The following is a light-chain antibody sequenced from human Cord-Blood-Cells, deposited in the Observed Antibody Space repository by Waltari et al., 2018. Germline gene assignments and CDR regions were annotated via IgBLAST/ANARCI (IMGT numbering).Light chain of an antibody. CDR3: SSYTSSSTVV. Sequence: QSALTQPASVSGSPGQSITLSCTGTSSDVGGYNYVSWYQQHPGKAPKLIIYDVSIRPSGVSNRFSGSKAGNAASLTISGLQAEDEADYYCSSYTSSSTVVFGGGTKLTVL. V-gene: IGLV2-14*01. CDR1: SSDVGGYNY. J-gene: IGLJ2*01. CDR2: DVS.